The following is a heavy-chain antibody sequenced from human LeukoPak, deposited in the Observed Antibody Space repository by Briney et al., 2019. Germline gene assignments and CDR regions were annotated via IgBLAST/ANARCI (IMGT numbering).Heavy chain of an antibody. Sequence: ASAKVSCKASGYTFTSYDINWVRQATGQGLEWMGWMNPNSGNTGYAQKFQGRVTITRNTSISTAYMELSSLRSEDTAVYYCARVDFDWSDAFDIWGQGTMVTVSS. V-gene: IGHV1-8*03. CDR3: ARVDFDWSDAFDI. D-gene: IGHD3-9*01. CDR1: GYTFTSYD. J-gene: IGHJ3*02. CDR2: MNPNSGNT.